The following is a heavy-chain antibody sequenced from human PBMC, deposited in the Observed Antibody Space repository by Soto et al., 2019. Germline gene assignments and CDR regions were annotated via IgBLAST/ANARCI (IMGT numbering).Heavy chain of an antibody. J-gene: IGHJ4*02. Sequence: EVQLLESGGALVQPGGSLRLSCVASGFSFRNYALSWVRQAPGKGLEWVSTFSAGGRAYYADTVKGRFTIARDSSQNTVHLQTSTLRPEDTAVYYCAKESMPEHYGDTLFDYWGQGTRVTVSS. CDR3: AKESMPEHYGDTLFDY. CDR1: GFSFRNYA. D-gene: IGHD4-17*01. CDR2: FSAGGRA. V-gene: IGHV3-23*01.